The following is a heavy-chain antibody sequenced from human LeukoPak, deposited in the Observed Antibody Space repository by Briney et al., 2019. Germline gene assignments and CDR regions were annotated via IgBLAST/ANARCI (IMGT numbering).Heavy chain of an antibody. CDR1: GLTVSSYS. J-gene: IGHJ4*02. V-gene: IGHV3-48*02. CDR2: ISSSSSTI. D-gene: IGHD2-15*01. Sequence: PGGSLRLSCVASGLTVSSYSMNWVRQAPGKGLEWVSYISSSSSTIYYADSVKGRFTISRDNAKSSLDLQMNSLRDEDTAVYYCARARASWRSGFDYWGQGTLVTVSS. CDR3: ARARASWRSGFDY.